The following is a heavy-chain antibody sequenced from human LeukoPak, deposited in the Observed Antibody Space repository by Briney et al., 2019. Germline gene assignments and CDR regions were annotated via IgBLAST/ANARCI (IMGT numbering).Heavy chain of an antibody. Sequence: GRSLRLSCAASGFTFSSYGMHWVRQAPGKGLEWVAVISYDGSNKYYADSVKGRFTISRDNSKNTLYLQMNSLRAEDTALYYCAKDWDYSSSYFDYWGQGTLVTVSS. CDR3: AKDWDYSSSYFDY. CDR2: ISYDGSNK. D-gene: IGHD6-6*01. CDR1: GFTFSSYG. V-gene: IGHV3-30*18. J-gene: IGHJ4*02.